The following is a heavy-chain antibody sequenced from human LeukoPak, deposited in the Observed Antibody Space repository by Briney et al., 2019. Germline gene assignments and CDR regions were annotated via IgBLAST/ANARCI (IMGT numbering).Heavy chain of an antibody. V-gene: IGHV4-59*08. CDR1: GGSISSYY. J-gene: IGHJ4*02. Sequence: SETLSLTCTVSGGSISSYYWSWIRQPPGKGLEWIGYIYYSGSTNYNPSLKSRVTISVDTSKNQFSLKLSSVTAADTAVYYCARRMTTVYLFDYWGQGTLVTVSS. CDR2: IYYSGST. D-gene: IGHD4-17*01. CDR3: ARRMTTVYLFDY.